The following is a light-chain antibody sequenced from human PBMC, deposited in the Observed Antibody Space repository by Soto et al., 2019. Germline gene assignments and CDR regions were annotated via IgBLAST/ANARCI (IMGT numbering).Light chain of an antibody. CDR2: EGN. J-gene: IGLJ2*01. CDR1: SSDVGSYDL. V-gene: IGLV2-23*01. CDR3: CSYAGSTSDVV. Sequence: QSVLTQPASVSGSPGRSITISCTGTSSDVGSYDLVSWYQHHPVKAPKLMIYEGNKRPSGVSNRFSGSKSGNTASLTISGLQAEDEADYYCCSYAGSTSDVVFGGGTQLTVL.